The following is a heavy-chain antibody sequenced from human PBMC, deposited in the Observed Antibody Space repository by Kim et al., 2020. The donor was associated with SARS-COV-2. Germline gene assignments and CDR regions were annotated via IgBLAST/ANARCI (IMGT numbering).Heavy chain of an antibody. J-gene: IGHJ2*01. Sequence: GGSLRLSCAASGFTFSSYGMHWVRQAPGKGLEWVAVISYDGSNKYYADSVKGRFTISRDNSKNTLYLQMNSLRAEDTAVYYCAKDVGIAVAGNAYPLWGRGTLVTVSS. CDR3: AKDVGIAVAGNAYPL. V-gene: IGHV3-30*18. D-gene: IGHD6-19*01. CDR1: GFTFSSYG. CDR2: ISYDGSNK.